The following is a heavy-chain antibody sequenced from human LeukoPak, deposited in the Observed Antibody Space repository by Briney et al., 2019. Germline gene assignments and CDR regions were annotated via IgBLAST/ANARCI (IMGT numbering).Heavy chain of an antibody. J-gene: IGHJ4*02. CDR1: GFTFRTYG. V-gene: IGHV3-30*18. CDR3: AKDAPKYHYGSGSYRSFDY. CDR2: IIHDGSNK. D-gene: IGHD3-10*01. Sequence: PGRALRLSCAASGFTFRTYGMHWVRQAPGKGLEWVAVIIHDGSNKYYADSVKGRFIISRDNSKNTLYLQMNSLRAEDTAVYYCAKDAPKYHYGSGSYRSFDYWGQGTLVTVSS.